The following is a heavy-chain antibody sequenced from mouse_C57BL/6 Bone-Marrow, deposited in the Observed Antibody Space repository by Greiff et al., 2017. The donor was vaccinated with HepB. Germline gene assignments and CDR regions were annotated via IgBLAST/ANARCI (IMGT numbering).Heavy chain of an antibody. CDR2: INYDGSST. CDR3: ARDHGSSYHYYAMDY. J-gene: IGHJ4*01. V-gene: IGHV5-16*01. CDR1: GFTFSDYY. D-gene: IGHD1-1*01. Sequence: EVQRVESEGGLVQPGSSMKLSCTASGFTFSDYYMAWVRQVPEKGLEWVANINYDGSSTYYLDSLKSRFIISRDNAKNILYLQMSSLKSEDTATYYCARDHGSSYHYYAMDYWGQGTSVTVSS.